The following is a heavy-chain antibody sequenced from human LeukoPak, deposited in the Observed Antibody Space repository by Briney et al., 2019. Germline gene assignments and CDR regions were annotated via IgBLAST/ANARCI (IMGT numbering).Heavy chain of an antibody. CDR2: TYYRSKWYI. D-gene: IGHD2-2*01. V-gene: IGHV6-1*01. CDR3: ARGHTNKRGFDY. Sequence: SQTLSLTCAISGDSVSSNSAAWNWIRQSPSRGLEWLGRTYYRSKWYIDCAVSVKSRMTINPDTSKNQFSLQLNSVTPEDTAVYYCARGHTNKRGFDYWGQGTLVTVSS. CDR1: GDSVSSNSAA. J-gene: IGHJ4*02.